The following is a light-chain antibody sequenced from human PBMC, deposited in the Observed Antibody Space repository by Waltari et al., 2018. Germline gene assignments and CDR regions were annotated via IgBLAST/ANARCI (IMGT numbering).Light chain of an antibody. CDR1: RHVYTNCHTF. CDR2: QVS. V-gene: IGKV2-30*01. J-gene: IGKJ5*01. CDR3: MQSTHWPIT. Sequence: RHVYTNCHTFLYWFQQMPDQSPRRIIDQVSKRDSGVPDRFTGYGAVTDFALRISRVQPEDVGIYFCMQSTHWPITYGQGTRLEIK.